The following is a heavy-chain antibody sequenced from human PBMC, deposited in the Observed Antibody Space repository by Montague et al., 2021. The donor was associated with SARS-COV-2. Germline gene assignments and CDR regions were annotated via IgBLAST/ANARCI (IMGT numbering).Heavy chain of an antibody. J-gene: IGHJ4*02. V-gene: IGHV3-48*03. Sequence: SLRLSCAASGFIFTGYQMNWVRQAPGKGLEWVSYISEGGGSVILYADSVRGRITISRDNAKSSLYLQMESLRAEDTAIYYCATGTPGDEDFQYWGQGTLVTVSS. CDR2: ISEGGGSVI. CDR3: ATGTPGDEDFQY. CDR1: GFIFTGYQ.